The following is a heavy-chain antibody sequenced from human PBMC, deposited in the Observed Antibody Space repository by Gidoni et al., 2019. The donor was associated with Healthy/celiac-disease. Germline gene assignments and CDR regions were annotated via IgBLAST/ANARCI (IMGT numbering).Heavy chain of an antibody. CDR2: ISYDGSNK. Sequence: QVQLVESGGGVVQPGRSLRLSCAASGFPFSSSAIHWVRQAPGKGLEWVAVISYDGSNKYYADSVKGRFTISRDNSKNTLYLQMNSLRAEDTAVYYCARDNGYYDSSGYYEYNWFDPWGQGTLVTVSS. J-gene: IGHJ5*02. D-gene: IGHD3-22*01. V-gene: IGHV3-30*04. CDR1: GFPFSSSA. CDR3: ARDNGYYDSSGYYEYNWFDP.